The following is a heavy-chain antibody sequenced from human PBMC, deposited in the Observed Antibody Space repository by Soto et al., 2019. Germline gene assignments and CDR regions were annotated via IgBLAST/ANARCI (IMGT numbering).Heavy chain of an antibody. D-gene: IGHD3-10*01. Sequence: SETLSLTCAVSGVSLTSGNWWTWVRQPPQRGLEYIGEIFHDGTANYYPSFERRVAMSVDTSRNQFSLKLTSVTAADTAVYFCARLVYDTRLNYMYFDFWGPGTLVTVSS. J-gene: IGHJ4*02. CDR1: GVSLTSGNW. V-gene: IGHV4-4*02. CDR2: IFHDGTA. CDR3: ARLVYDTRLNYMYFDF.